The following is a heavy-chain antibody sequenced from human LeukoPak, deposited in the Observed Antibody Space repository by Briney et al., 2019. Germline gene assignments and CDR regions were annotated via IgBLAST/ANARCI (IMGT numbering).Heavy chain of an antibody. CDR2: IKEDGSVK. V-gene: IGHV3-7*01. CDR3: AREDDVGRFDY. Sequence: GGSLRLSCAASGFTFSSHWMSWVRQAPGKGLEWVANIKEDGSVKNYVDSVKGRFTISRDNAKNSLYLQMNSLRDEDTAVYYCAREDDVGRFDYWGQGTLVTVSS. CDR1: GFTFSSHW. J-gene: IGHJ4*02. D-gene: IGHD3-10*01.